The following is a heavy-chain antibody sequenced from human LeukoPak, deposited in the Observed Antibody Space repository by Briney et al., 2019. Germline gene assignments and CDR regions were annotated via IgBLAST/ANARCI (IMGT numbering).Heavy chain of an antibody. CDR1: GYTFTSYG. CDR2: IIPIFGTA. Sequence: GASVKVSCKASGYTFTSYGISWVRQAPGQGLEWMGRIIPIFGTANYAQKFQGRVTITTDESTSTAYMELSSLRSEDTAVYYCARGDGYNLYYYYYMDVWGKGTTVTVSS. J-gene: IGHJ6*03. CDR3: ARGDGYNLYYYYYMDV. D-gene: IGHD5-24*01. V-gene: IGHV1-69*05.